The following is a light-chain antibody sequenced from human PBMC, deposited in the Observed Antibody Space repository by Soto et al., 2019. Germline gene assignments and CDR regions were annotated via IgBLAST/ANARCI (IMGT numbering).Light chain of an antibody. CDR2: GAS. CDR1: QTVRDN. Sequence: VMAQSPATLSVSPGERAFLSCRASQTVRDNLGWYQQKPGQGPRLLIYGASSRATGIPDRVSGSGSGTDFTLTISRLEPEDFAVYYCHQYGSSPSTFGQGTKVDIK. CDR3: HQYGSSPST. J-gene: IGKJ1*01. V-gene: IGKV3-20*01.